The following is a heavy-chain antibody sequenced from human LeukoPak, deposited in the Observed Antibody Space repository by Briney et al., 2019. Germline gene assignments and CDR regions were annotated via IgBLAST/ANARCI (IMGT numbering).Heavy chain of an antibody. J-gene: IGHJ4*02. CDR1: GGSFSGYY. Sequence: SETLSLTCAVYGGSFSGYYWSWIRQPPGKGLEWIGEINHSGGTNYNPSLKSRVTILVDTSRNQVSLNLTSVTAADTAVYYCASNTGTVFDYWGQGALVTVSS. CDR3: ASNTGTVFDY. CDR2: INHSGGT. V-gene: IGHV4-34*01. D-gene: IGHD7-27*01.